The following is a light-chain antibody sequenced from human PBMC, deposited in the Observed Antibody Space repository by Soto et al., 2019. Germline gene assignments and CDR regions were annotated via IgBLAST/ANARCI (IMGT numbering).Light chain of an antibody. CDR3: QHCFSYPYA. CDR1: QSVLTW. J-gene: IGKJ2*01. V-gene: IGKV1-5*03. Sequence: DIPVTQSPATLSASVGDTVSITCRASQSVLTWFAWYQQKPGKAPNLLIYKASRLRDGVPSRFSGSGSGTDFTLTIASLQPDDFASFFCQHCFSYPYAFGQWTKLVI. CDR2: KAS.